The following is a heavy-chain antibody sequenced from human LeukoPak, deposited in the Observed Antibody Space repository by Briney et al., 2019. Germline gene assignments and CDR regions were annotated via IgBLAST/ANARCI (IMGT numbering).Heavy chain of an antibody. CDR3: ASRRDRWVLAYDISSGWYGLDY. D-gene: IGHD6-19*01. Sequence: ASVKVSCKASGGTFSSYAISWVRQAPGQGLEWMGGIIPIFGTANYAQEFQGRVTITADKSTSTAYMELSSLRSEDTAVYYCASRRDRWVLAYDISSGWYGLDYWGQGTLVTVSS. V-gene: IGHV1-69*06. CDR1: GGTFSSYA. CDR2: IIPIFGTA. J-gene: IGHJ4*02.